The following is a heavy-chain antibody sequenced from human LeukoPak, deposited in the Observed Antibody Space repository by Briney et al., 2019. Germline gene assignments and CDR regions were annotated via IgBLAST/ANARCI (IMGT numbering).Heavy chain of an antibody. CDR3: ARVGAAASNWFDP. CDR1: GGTFSSYA. J-gene: IGHJ5*02. Sequence: ASVKVSCKASGGTFSSYAINWVRQATGQGLEWMGWMNPNSGNTGYAQKFQGRVTITRNTSISTAYMELSSLRSEDTAVYYCARVGAAASNWFDPWGQGTLVTVSS. V-gene: IGHV1-8*03. D-gene: IGHD6-13*01. CDR2: MNPNSGNT.